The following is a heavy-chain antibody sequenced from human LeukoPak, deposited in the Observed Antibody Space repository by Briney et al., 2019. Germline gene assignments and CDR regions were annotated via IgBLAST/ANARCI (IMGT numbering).Heavy chain of an antibody. CDR3: TPDQTLLGYCISTGCRTLYFFDY. J-gene: IGHJ4*01. V-gene: IGHV3-15*01. CDR2: IKSKTDGGTT. D-gene: IGHD2-2*01. CDR1: GVTFCNAW. Sequence: GGSLRLSCAASGVTFCNAWMSWAGQAPRKGLEWGGRIKSKTDGGTTDYAAPVKGRFTISRDDSKNTLYLQMNSLKTEDTAVYYCTPDQTLLGYCISTGCRTLYFFDYWGDGTLVTVSS.